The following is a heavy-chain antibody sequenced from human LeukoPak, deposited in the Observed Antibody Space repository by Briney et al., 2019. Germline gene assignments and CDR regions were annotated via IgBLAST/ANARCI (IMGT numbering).Heavy chain of an antibody. CDR1: SGSINSYY. CDR3: ARYCNDGNCDSKALVY. Sequence: ASETLSLICTVFSGSINSYYWSWIRQPPGKGLEWIGWIYYDGTTRYNPSLKGRVSVSVDTSKNQFSLKLSSVTAADTAVYYCARYCNDGNCDSKALVYWGQGTLVTVSS. D-gene: IGHD4-23*01. V-gene: IGHV4-59*08. CDR2: IYYDGTT. J-gene: IGHJ4*02.